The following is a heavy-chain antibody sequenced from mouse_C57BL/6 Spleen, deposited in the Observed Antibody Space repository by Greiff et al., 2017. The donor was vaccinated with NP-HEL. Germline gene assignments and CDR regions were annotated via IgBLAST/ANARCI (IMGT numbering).Heavy chain of an antibody. J-gene: IGHJ4*01. CDR2: IDPETGGT. Sequence: LQESGAELVRPGASVTLSCKASGYTFTDYEMHWVKQTPVHGLEWIGAIDPETGGTAYNQKFKGKAILTADKSSSTAYMELRSLTSEDSAVYYCTRGREDDYDVYYAMDYWGQGTSVTVSS. CDR3: TRGREDDYDVYYAMDY. CDR1: GYTFTDYE. D-gene: IGHD2-4*01. V-gene: IGHV1-15*01.